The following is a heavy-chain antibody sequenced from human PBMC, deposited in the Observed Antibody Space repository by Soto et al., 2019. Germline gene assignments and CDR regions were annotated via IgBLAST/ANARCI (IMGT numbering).Heavy chain of an antibody. Sequence: ASVKVSCKXSGYTFATYAVHWVRQAPGQGLEWMGWINPGNGNTKYSQKFQGRVAITRDTSASTAYLELSSLRFEDTAVYYCARDFLRSRGYYYYYGMDVWGQGTTVTVSS. J-gene: IGHJ6*02. D-gene: IGHD4-17*01. CDR2: INPGNGNT. V-gene: IGHV1-3*01. CDR3: ARDFLRSRGYYYYYGMDV. CDR1: GYTFATYA.